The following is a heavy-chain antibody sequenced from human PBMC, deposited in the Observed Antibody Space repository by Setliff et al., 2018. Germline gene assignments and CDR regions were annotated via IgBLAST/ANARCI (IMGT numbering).Heavy chain of an antibody. CDR1: GGSISTHR. J-gene: IGHJ6*02. CDR3: ARREGDGYNFWSGYYSPGGYYYGMDV. V-gene: IGHV4-59*11. CDR2: INYSGTT. Sequence: SETLSLTCSVSGGSISTHRWSWIRQPPGKGLEWIGSINYSGTTHYNPSLKGRGTMSVDTSKNQFSLRLSSVTAADTAVYYCARREGDGYNFWSGYYSPGGYYYGMDVWGQGTTVTVSS. D-gene: IGHD3-3*01.